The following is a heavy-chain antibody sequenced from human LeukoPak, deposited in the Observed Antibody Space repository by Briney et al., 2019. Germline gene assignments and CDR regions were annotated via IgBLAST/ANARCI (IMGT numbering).Heavy chain of an antibody. CDR2: IGTSGVNI. CDR3: AKLLRSWYFFDY. V-gene: IGHV3-23*01. D-gene: IGHD6-13*01. Sequence: GGSPRLSCAASGFTFSSYAMSWVRQAPGKGLEWVSSIGTSGVNIYYADSVKGRFTISRDNSKNTLYLQMNSLRAEDTATYYCAKLLRSWYFFDYWGQGALVTVSS. CDR1: GFTFSSYA. J-gene: IGHJ4*02.